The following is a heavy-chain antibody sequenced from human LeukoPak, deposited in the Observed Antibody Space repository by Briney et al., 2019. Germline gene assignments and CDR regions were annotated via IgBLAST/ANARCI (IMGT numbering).Heavy chain of an antibody. CDR2: FSGSGGST. J-gene: IGHJ4*02. V-gene: IGHV3-23*01. CDR3: AKAFKARFTVTTQRPIDY. Sequence: LSLTCTVSGGSISSGGYYWSWVRQAPGKGLEWVSAFSGSGGSTYYADSVKGRFTISRDNSKNTLYLQMNSLRAEDTAVYYCAKAFKARFTVTTQRPIDYWGQGTLVTVSS. CDR1: GGSISSGGYY. D-gene: IGHD4-17*01.